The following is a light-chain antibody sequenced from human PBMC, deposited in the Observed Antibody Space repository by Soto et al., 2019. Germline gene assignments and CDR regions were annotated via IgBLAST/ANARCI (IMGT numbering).Light chain of an antibody. CDR2: VGTGGIVG. J-gene: IGLJ3*02. Sequence: QLVLTQPPSASASLGASVTLTCTLSSGYSNYKVDWYQQRPGKGPRFVMRVGTGGIVGSKGDGIPDRFSVLASGLNRYLTIKNIQEEDESDYHCGADHGSGSNFVSWVFGGGTKLTVL. V-gene: IGLV9-49*01. CDR1: SGYSNYK. CDR3: GADHGSGSNFVSWV.